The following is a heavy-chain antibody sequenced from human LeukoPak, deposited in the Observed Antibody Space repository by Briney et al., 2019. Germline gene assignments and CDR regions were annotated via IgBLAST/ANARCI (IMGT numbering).Heavy chain of an antibody. D-gene: IGHD6-13*01. CDR3: ARDAPSPGAAHSSSYYFDY. V-gene: IGHV3-30-3*01. J-gene: IGHJ4*02. Sequence: GGSPRLSCAASGFTFSSYSMHWVRQAPGKGLEWVAVLSYDGSNEYYTDSVKGRFTISRDNSKNTLLLQMNSLRIEDTAEYYCARDAPSPGAAHSSSYYFDYWGQGTLVTVSS. CDR2: LSYDGSNE. CDR1: GFTFSSYS.